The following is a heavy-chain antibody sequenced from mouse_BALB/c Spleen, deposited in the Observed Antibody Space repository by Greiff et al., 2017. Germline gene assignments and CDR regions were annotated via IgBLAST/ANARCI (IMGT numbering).Heavy chain of an antibody. Sequence: QVQLQQSGPGLVAPSQSLSITCTVSGFSLTSYDISWIRQPPGKGLEWLGVIWTGGGTNYNSAFMSRLSISKDNSKSQVFLKMNSLQTDDTAIYYCVRGDYGNSFAYWGQGTLVTVSA. D-gene: IGHD2-1*01. CDR3: VRGDYGNSFAY. CDR2: IWTGGGT. CDR1: GFSLTSYD. V-gene: IGHV2-9-2*01. J-gene: IGHJ3*01.